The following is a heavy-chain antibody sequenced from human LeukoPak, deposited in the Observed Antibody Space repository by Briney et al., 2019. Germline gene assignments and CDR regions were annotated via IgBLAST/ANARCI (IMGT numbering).Heavy chain of an antibody. D-gene: IGHD6-19*01. Sequence: GGSLRLSCAASGFTFSSYGMHWVRQAPGKGLEWVAVISYDGSNKYYADSVKGRFTISRDNSENTLYLQMNSLRAEDTAVYYCAKDLIAVAGTKYNWFDPWGQGTLVTVSS. CDR2: ISYDGSNK. CDR3: AKDLIAVAGTKYNWFDP. J-gene: IGHJ5*02. CDR1: GFTFSSYG. V-gene: IGHV3-30*18.